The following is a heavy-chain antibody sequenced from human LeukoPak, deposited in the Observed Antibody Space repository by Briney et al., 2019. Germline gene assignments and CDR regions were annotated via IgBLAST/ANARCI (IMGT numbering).Heavy chain of an antibody. CDR3: ASRDNSSSSFY. CDR2: INHSGST. Sequence: SETLSLTCAVYGGSFSGYYWSWIRQPPGKGLEWIGEINHSGSTNYNPSLKSRVTISVDTSKNQFFLKLSSVTAADTAVYYCASRDNSSSSFYWGQGTLVTVSS. J-gene: IGHJ4*02. D-gene: IGHD6-6*01. V-gene: IGHV4-34*01. CDR1: GGSFSGYY.